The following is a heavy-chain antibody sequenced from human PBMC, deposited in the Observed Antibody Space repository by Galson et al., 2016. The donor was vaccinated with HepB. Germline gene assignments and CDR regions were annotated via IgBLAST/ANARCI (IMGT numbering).Heavy chain of an antibody. J-gene: IGHJ6*02. CDR2: INAGNGNT. D-gene: IGHD2-8*02. CDR3: ARVLLIIPGAPYGMDV. Sequence: SVKVSCKASGYTFTNYAIYWVRQAPGQSLEWMGWINAGNGNTKYSEKLQGRLTITRDTSATTAYMELSSLTYEDTAIYYCARVLLIIPGAPYGMDVWGQRTTVTVSS. V-gene: IGHV1-3*01. CDR1: GYTFTNYA.